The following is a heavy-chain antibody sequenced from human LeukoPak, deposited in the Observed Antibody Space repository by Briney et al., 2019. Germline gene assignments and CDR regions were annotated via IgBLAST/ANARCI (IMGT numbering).Heavy chain of an antibody. CDR2: IKSDGSST. CDR3: TRSDWFDP. Sequence: GGSLRLSCAASGFSFSSYWMHWVRQAPGKGLVWVSRIKSDGSSTSYADSVKGRFTISRDNAKNTLYLQMNSLRAEDTAVYYCTRSDWFDPWGQGTVVTVSS. CDR1: GFSFSSYW. V-gene: IGHV3-74*01. J-gene: IGHJ5*02.